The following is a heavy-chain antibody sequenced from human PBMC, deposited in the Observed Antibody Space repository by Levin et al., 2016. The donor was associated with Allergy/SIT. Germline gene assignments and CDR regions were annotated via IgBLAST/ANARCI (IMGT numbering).Heavy chain of an antibody. J-gene: IGHJ4*02. CDR2: FDPEDGET. Sequence: ASVKVSCKVSGYTLTELSMHWVRQAPGKGLEWMGGFDPEDGETIYVQNFQGRLTMSADTSTDTVYMELSSLRSEDTAMYYCARASAYCSAGSCYFNYWGQGTLVTVSS. V-gene: IGHV1-24*01. D-gene: IGHD2-15*01. CDR1: GYTLTELS. CDR3: ARASAYCSAGSCYFNY.